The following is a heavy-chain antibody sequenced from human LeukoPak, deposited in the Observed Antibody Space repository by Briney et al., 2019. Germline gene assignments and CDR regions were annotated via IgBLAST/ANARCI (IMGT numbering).Heavy chain of an antibody. J-gene: IGHJ4*02. CDR3: ATARGLRFSSQDPEYYFDY. CDR1: GYTLTELS. V-gene: IGHV1-24*01. Sequence: ASVKVSCKVSGYTLTELSMHWVRQAPGKGLEWMGGFDPEDGETIYAQKFQGRVTMTEDTSTDTAYMELSSLRSEDTAVYYCATARGLRFSSQDPEYYFDYWGQGTLVTVSS. D-gene: IGHD3-16*01. CDR2: FDPEDGET.